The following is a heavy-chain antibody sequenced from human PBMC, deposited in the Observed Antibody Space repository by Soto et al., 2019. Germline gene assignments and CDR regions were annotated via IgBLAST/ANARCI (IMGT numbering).Heavy chain of an antibody. V-gene: IGHV1-18*04. J-gene: IGHJ6*02. CDR2: ISAYNGNT. CDR1: GYTFTSYG. CDR3: ATQGRLGGNYYYGMDV. D-gene: IGHD1-26*01. Sequence: VKVSCKASGYTFTSYGISWVRQAPGQGLEWMGWISAYNGNTNYAQKLQGRVTMTTDTSTSTAYMELRSLRSDDTAVYYCATQGRLGGNYYYGMDVWGQGTTVTVSS.